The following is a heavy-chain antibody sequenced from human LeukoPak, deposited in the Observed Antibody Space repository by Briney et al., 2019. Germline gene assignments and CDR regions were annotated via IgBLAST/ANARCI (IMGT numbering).Heavy chain of an antibody. J-gene: IGHJ4*02. CDR2: ISVSGGST. Sequence: GGSLRLSCAASRFTFNNSAMSWVRQAPGKGLEWVSAISVSGGSTYYADSVKGRFTISRDNSKNTLYLQMNSLRAEDTAVYYCANQREDFTVTFDYWGQGTLVTVSS. CDR1: RFTFNNSA. D-gene: IGHD4-17*01. CDR3: ANQREDFTVTFDY. V-gene: IGHV3-23*01.